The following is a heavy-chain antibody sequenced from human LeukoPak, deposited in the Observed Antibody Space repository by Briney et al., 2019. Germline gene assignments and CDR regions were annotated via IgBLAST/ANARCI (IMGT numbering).Heavy chain of an antibody. CDR2: IIPIFGTA. CDR1: GYTFTSYG. CDR3: ARVSGGEIESSGYIGGLGYYYYMDV. Sequence: EASVKVSCKASGYTFTSYGISWVRQAPGQGLEWTGGIIPIFGTANYAQKFQGRVTITADKSTSTAYMELSSLRSEDTAVYYCARVSGGEIESSGYIGGLGYYYYMDVWGKGTTVTVSS. D-gene: IGHD3-22*01. V-gene: IGHV1-69*06. J-gene: IGHJ6*03.